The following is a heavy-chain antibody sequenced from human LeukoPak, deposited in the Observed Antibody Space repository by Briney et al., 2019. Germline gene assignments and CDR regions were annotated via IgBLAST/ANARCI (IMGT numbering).Heavy chain of an antibody. J-gene: IGHJ6*02. D-gene: IGHD4-17*01. CDR3: ARDLHDYGDYYYYGMDV. Sequence: GGSLRLSCAASGFTFSRYGMHWVRQAPGKGLEWVAVISNDGSNKYYVDSVKGRFTISRDNSKNTLYLQMNSLRAEDTAVYYCARDLHDYGDYYYYGMDVWGQGTTVTVSS. V-gene: IGHV3-30*03. CDR1: GFTFSRYG. CDR2: ISNDGSNK.